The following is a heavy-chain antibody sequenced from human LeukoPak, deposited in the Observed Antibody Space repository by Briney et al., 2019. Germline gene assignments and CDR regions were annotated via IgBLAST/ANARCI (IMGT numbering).Heavy chain of an antibody. D-gene: IGHD6-19*01. CDR2: IRYDGSDK. J-gene: IGHJ4*02. CDR1: GFTFSTYG. V-gene: IGHV3-30*02. CDR3: AKDSHGGWYAFDY. Sequence: GGSLRLSCAASGFTFSTYGMHWVRQAPGKGLEWVAFIRYDGSDKDYADSVKGRFTISRDNSKSTLYLQMNSLRPDDTAVFYCAKDSHGGWYAFDYWGQGTLVTVSS.